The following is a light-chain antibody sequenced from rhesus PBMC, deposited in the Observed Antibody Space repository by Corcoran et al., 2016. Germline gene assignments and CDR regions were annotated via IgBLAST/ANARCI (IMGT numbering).Light chain of an antibody. CDR1: QVINTY. CDR2: KAS. J-gene: IGKJ4*01. CDR3: QQHNSYPLT. Sequence: DIQMTQSPSSLSASVGDTVTITCRSSQVINTYLAWYQQKPGRAPILLIYKASTLQSGVPSRFSGRGAWTDFTLTISSLKPEDFATYYCQQHNSYPLTFGGGTKVEI. V-gene: IGKV1-25*01.